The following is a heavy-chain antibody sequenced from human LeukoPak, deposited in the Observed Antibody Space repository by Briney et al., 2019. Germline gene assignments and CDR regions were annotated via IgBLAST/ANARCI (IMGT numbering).Heavy chain of an antibody. D-gene: IGHD2-15*01. CDR2: INHSGST. V-gene: IGHV4-39*07. CDR3: SRLPRCGGSCHFDY. Sequence: SETLSLTCTVSGGSFSSGSYYWSWIRQPPGKGLEWIGEINHSGSTNYNPSLKSRVTISVDTSKNQFSLKLSSETAADTAVYYCSRLPRCGGSCHFDYWGQGTLVTVSS. J-gene: IGHJ4*02. CDR1: GGSFSSGSYY.